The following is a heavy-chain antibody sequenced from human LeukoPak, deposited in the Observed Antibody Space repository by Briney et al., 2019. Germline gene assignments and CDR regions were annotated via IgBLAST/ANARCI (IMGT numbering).Heavy chain of an antibody. J-gene: IGHJ4*02. Sequence: ASVKVSCKASGYTFTGYYMHWVRQAPGQGLEWMGWINPNSGGTNYAQKFQGRVTMTRDTSISTAYMELSGLRSDDTAVYYCAREGYGDYAQWDYWGQGTLVTVSS. V-gene: IGHV1-2*02. D-gene: IGHD4-17*01. CDR1: GYTFTGYY. CDR2: INPNSGGT. CDR3: AREGYGDYAQWDY.